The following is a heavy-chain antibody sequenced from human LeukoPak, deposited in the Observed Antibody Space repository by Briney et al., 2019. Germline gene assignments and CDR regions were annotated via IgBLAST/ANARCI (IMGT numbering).Heavy chain of an antibody. CDR2: INHSGST. Sequence: SETLSLTCAVYGGSFSGYYWSWICQPPGKGLDWIGEINHSGSTNYNPSLKSRVTISVDTSKNQFSLKLSSVTAADTAVYYCARLAAPKNYYYYYYMDVWGKGTTVTISS. CDR3: ARLAAPKNYYYYYYMDV. V-gene: IGHV4-34*01. D-gene: IGHD6-25*01. J-gene: IGHJ6*03. CDR1: GGSFSGYY.